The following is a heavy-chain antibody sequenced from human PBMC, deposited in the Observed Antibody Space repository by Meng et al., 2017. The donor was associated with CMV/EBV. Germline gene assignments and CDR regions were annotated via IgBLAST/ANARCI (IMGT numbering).Heavy chain of an antibody. CDR1: GYYFSSYY. Sequence: QVQVLPSGGVVKEPGASVKVSCKASGYYFSSYYKHWVRQAPGEGLEWMGIINPSGGSTSYAQKFQGRVTMTRDTSTSTVYMELSSLRSEDTAVYYCAREEGIAARSDWFDPWGQGTLVTVSS. D-gene: IGHD6-6*01. J-gene: IGHJ5*02. CDR3: AREEGIAARSDWFDP. CDR2: INPSGGST. V-gene: IGHV1-46*01.